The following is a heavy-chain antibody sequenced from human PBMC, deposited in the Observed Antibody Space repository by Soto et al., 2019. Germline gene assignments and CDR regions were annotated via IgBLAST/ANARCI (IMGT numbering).Heavy chain of an antibody. CDR2: INGDGSST. V-gene: IGHV3-74*01. J-gene: IGHJ4*02. CDR1: GFTFSTYW. D-gene: IGHD6-13*01. Sequence: EVQLVESGGGLVQPGGSLRVSCAASGFTFSTYWMHWVRQAPGKGLVWVSRINGDGSSTSYADSVKGRFTISRDNAKNTLYLQMTSLRAEDTAVYYCAREYSSSRYFDYWGQGTLVTVSS. CDR3: AREYSSSRYFDY.